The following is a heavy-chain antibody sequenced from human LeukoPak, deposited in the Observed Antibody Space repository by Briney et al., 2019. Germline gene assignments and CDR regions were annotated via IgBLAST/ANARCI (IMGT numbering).Heavy chain of an antibody. CDR3: ITEGGSILDV. CDR1: GFTFSNAW. CDR2: IKSKTDGGTT. D-gene: IGHD3-10*01. J-gene: IGHJ3*01. Sequence: GGSLRLSCAASGFTFSNAWMTWVRQAPGRGLEWVGRIKSKTDGGTTDYAAPVKGRFTISRDDSKNTLYLQMDSLKTEDTAIYYCITEGGSILDVWGQGTMVTVSS. V-gene: IGHV3-15*01.